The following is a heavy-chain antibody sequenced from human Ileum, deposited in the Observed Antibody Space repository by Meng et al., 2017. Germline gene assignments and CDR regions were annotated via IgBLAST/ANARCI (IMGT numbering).Heavy chain of an antibody. D-gene: IGHD3-16*01. V-gene: IGHV6-1*01. Sequence: QVHLQHSCPGLVMPSQTLSLSCSISGDSVSSNSAAWNWIRQSPSRGLEWLGRTYYRSKWYNNYAVSVRSRISINPDTSKNQFSLQLNSVTPEDTAVYYCARDGGAAPDYFDYWGQGTLVTVSS. CDR2: TYYRSKWYN. CDR3: ARDGGAAPDYFDY. J-gene: IGHJ4*02. CDR1: GDSVSSNSAA.